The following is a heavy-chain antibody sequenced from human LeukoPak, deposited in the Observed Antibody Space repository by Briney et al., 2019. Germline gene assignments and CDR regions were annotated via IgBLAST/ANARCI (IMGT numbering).Heavy chain of an antibody. D-gene: IGHD3-16*01. V-gene: IGHV3-48*01. CDR1: GFTFSSYS. CDR2: ISSTSSAI. CDR3: AKWGSSSQSGY. J-gene: IGHJ4*02. Sequence: GGSLRLSCAAYGFTFSSYSMNWVRQAPGKGLEWVSYISSTSSAIYYADSVRGRFTISRDNAKNSLYLQMNSLRTEDTAVYYCAKWGSSSQSGYWGQGTLVTVSS.